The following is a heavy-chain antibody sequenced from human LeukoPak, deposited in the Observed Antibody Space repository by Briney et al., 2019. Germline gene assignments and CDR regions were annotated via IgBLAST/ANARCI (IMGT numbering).Heavy chain of an antibody. CDR2: ISDSGGST. D-gene: IGHD3/OR15-3a*01. J-gene: IGHJ4*02. Sequence: GGSLRLSCAASGFTFTRYAMSWVRQAPGKGLEWVAGISDSGGSTKYADSVKGRFTISRDNPKNTLYLQMNSLRAEDTAVYFCAKRGVVIRVILVGFHKEAYYFESWGQGALVTVSS. CDR3: AKRGVVIRVILVGFHKEAYYFES. CDR1: GFTFTRYA. V-gene: IGHV3-23*01.